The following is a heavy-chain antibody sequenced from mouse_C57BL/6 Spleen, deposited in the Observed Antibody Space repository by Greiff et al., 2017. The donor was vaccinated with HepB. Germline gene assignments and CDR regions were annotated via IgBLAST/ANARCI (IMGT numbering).Heavy chain of an antibody. V-gene: IGHV1-82*01. Sequence: QVQLKESGPELVKPGASVKISCKASGYAFSSSWMNWVKQRPGKGLEWIGRIYPGDGDTNYNGKFKGKATLTADKSSSTAYMQLSSLTSEDSAVYFCAREREFITTVVADYWGQGTTLTVSS. CDR3: AREREFITTVVADY. CDR2: IYPGDGDT. D-gene: IGHD1-1*01. CDR1: GYAFSSSW. J-gene: IGHJ2*01.